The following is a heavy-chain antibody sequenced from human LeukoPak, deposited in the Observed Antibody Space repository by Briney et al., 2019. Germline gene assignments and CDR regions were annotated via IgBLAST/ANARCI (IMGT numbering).Heavy chain of an antibody. J-gene: IGHJ4*02. CDR3: AADSTPMVRGLIIAFGF. D-gene: IGHD3-10*01. Sequence: ASVKVSCKASGFTFSGSAVQWVRQARGQRLEWLGWVIFESGKTHSLQKLQERVSITRDMSTSTAYLELSSLRSDDTAVYYCAADSTPMVRGLIIAFGFWGQGTQVTVSS. CDR1: GFTFSGSA. V-gene: IGHV1-58*01. CDR2: VIFESGKT.